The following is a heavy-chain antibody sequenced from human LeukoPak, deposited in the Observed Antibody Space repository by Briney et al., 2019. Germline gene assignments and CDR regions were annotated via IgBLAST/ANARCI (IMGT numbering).Heavy chain of an antibody. Sequence: SETLSLTCTVSGGSISSSSYYWGWIRPPPGKGLEWIGSIYYSGSTYYNPSLKSRVTISVDTSKNQFSLKLSSVTAADTAVYYCARDGGVTLDYWGQGTLVTVSS. CDR2: IYYSGST. V-gene: IGHV4-39*07. CDR1: GGSISSSSYY. CDR3: ARDGGVTLDY. D-gene: IGHD2-8*02. J-gene: IGHJ4*02.